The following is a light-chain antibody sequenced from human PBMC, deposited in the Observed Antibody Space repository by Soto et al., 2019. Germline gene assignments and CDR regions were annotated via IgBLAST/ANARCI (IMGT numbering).Light chain of an antibody. J-gene: IGKJ1*01. CDR2: GAS. V-gene: IGKV3-11*01. CDR1: QSVSSH. Sequence: EIVLTQSPATLSLSPGEGATVSCRASQSVSSHLAWYQQKRGQAPRLLIYGASNRATGIPARFSGSGSGTDFTLTISSLEPEDFAVYYCQQRSNWPITFGQGTKVDIK. CDR3: QQRSNWPIT.